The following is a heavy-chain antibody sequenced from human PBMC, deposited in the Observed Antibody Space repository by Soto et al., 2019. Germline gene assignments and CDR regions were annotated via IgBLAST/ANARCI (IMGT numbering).Heavy chain of an antibody. CDR3: ARDSAYDSSGYYLHDAYEI. CDR2: IRYGCGST. V-gene: IGHV3-23*01. CDR1: GFTFSSYA. J-gene: IGHJ3*02. D-gene: IGHD3-22*01. Sequence: PGGSLRLSCAASGFTFSSYAMNWLRQAPGKGLEWVSGIRYGCGSTNYADSVKGRFTISRDNSKNTLYLQMNSLRAEDTAVYYCARDSAYDSSGYYLHDAYEIWGPRTMVTVS.